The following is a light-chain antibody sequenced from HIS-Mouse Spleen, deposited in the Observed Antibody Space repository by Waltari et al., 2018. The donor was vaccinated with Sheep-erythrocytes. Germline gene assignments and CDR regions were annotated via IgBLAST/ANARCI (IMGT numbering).Light chain of an antibody. CDR1: SSDVGSYNL. V-gene: IGLV2-23*01. CDR3: CSYAGSSTPWV. CDR2: EGS. J-gene: IGLJ3*02. Sequence: QSALTQPASVSGSPGQSITISCTGTSSDVGSYNLVSWYQQHPGKAPKLRIYEGSKRPSGVYNRFSGSKSGNTASLTISGLQAEDEADYYCCSYAGSSTPWVFGGGTKLTVL.